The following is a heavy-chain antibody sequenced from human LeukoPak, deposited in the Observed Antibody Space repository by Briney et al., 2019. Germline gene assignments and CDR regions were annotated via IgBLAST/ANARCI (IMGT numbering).Heavy chain of an antibody. J-gene: IGHJ5*02. V-gene: IGHV3-23*01. Sequence: PGGSLRLSCAAWGLTFNRCAVRWVRQAPGKGLEWVSAISSSGGSTYYADSVKGRFTISRDNSKNTLYLQMNSLIAVDTAVYYCAKCPCSSWDSSWFDPWGQGTLVTVSS. CDR2: ISSSGGST. CDR3: AKCPCSSWDSSWFDP. D-gene: IGHD6-13*01. CDR1: GLTFNRCA.